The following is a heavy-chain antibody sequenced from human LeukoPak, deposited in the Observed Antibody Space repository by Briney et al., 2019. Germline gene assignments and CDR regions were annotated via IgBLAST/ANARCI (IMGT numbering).Heavy chain of an antibody. J-gene: IGHJ3*02. CDR1: GFTFSSYS. CDR2: ISSSSSYI. D-gene: IGHD2-15*01. V-gene: IGHV3-21*01. CDR3: ARDSPDIVVVVAATALDAFDI. Sequence: GGSLRLSCAASGFTFSSYSMNWVRQAPGKGLEWVSSISSSSSYIYYADSVKGRFTISRDNAKNSLYLQMNSLRAEDTAVYYCARDSPDIVVVVAATALDAFDIWGQGTIVTVSS.